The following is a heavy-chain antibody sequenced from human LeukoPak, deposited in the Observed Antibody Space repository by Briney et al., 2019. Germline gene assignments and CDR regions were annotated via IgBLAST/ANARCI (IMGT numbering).Heavy chain of an antibody. Sequence: SQTLSLTCTVSGGSISSYYWSWIRQPAGKGLEWIGRIYTSGSTNYNPSLKSRVTMSVDTSKNQFSLKLSSVTAADTAVYYCAREDYDFWSGLLNWFDPWGQGTLVTVSS. J-gene: IGHJ5*02. D-gene: IGHD3-3*01. V-gene: IGHV4-4*07. CDR3: AREDYDFWSGLLNWFDP. CDR1: GGSISSYY. CDR2: IYTSGST.